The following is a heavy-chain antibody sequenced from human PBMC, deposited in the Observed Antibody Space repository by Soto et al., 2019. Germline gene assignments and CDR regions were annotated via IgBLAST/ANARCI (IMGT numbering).Heavy chain of an antibody. D-gene: IGHD2-21*01. CDR3: ALHGHGDFEQ. Sequence: PGGSLRLSCAASGIIFSDYYMSWIRQAPGKGLEWVSYITSSGTTIYYADSVKGRFTISRDNAKNSLYLQVDSLRAEDTAVYYCALHGHGDFEQWGQGTLVTVST. CDR1: GIIFSDYY. J-gene: IGHJ4*02. V-gene: IGHV3-11*01. CDR2: ITSSGTTI.